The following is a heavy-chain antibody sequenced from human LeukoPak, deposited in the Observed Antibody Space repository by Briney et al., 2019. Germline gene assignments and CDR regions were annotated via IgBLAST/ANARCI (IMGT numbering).Heavy chain of an antibody. J-gene: IGHJ4*02. V-gene: IGHV4-34*01. CDR1: GGSFSGYY. D-gene: IGHD4-17*01. Sequence: SETLSLTCAVYGGSFSGYYWSWIRQPPGKGLEWIGEINHSGSTNYNPSLKSRVTISVDTSKNQFTLKLSSVTAADTAVYYCANFHMTTVSTWADDYWGQGTLVTVSS. CDR2: INHSGST. CDR3: ANFHMTTVSTWADDY.